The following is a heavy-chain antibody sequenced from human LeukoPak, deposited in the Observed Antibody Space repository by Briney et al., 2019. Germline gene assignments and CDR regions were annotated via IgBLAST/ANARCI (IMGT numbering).Heavy chain of an antibody. D-gene: IGHD3-3*01. V-gene: IGHV3-48*04. CDR2: ISSSSSTI. CDR3: AKVGDHYDFWSGYPYYFDY. J-gene: IGHJ4*02. CDR1: GFTFSSYS. Sequence: GGSLRLSCVVSGFTFSSYSMNWVRQAPGKGLEWVSYISSSSSTIYYADSVKGRFFISRDNAMNSLFLQINSLRAEDTAVYYCAKVGDHYDFWSGYPYYFDYWGQGTLVTVSS.